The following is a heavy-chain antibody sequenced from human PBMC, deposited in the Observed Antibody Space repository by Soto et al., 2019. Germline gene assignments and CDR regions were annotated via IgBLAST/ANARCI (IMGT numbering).Heavy chain of an antibody. D-gene: IGHD3-3*01. CDR1: GFTFSSYA. CDR3: AKDRGITIFGVVHLYGMDV. J-gene: IGHJ6*02. V-gene: IGHV3-23*01. Sequence: EVQLLESGGGLVQPGGSLRLSCAASGFTFSSYAMSWVRQAPGKGLEWVSATSGSGGSTYYADSVKGRFTISRDNSKNTLYLQMNSLRAEDTAVYYCAKDRGITIFGVVHLYGMDVWGQGTTVTVSS. CDR2: TSGSGGST.